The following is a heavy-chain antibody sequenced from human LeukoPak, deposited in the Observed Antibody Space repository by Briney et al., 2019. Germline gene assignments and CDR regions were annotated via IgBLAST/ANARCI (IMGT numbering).Heavy chain of an antibody. CDR2: INHSGST. D-gene: IGHD6-6*01. Sequence: ASETLSLTCAVYGGSFSGYYWSWIRQPPGKGLEWIGEINHSGSTNYNPSLRSRVTISVDTSKNQFSLKLSSVTAADTAVYYCASISASGYYHYMDVWGKGTTVTVSS. CDR3: ASISASGYYHYMDV. J-gene: IGHJ6*03. CDR1: GGSFSGYY. V-gene: IGHV4-34*01.